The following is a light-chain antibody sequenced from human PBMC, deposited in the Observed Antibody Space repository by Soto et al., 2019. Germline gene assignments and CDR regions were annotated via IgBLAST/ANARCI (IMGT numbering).Light chain of an antibody. CDR3: HQYYSYPIT. CDR1: QGIDSY. J-gene: IGKJ5*01. CDR2: AAS. Sequence: AIRMTQSPSSLSASTGDRVTITCRASQGIDSYLAWYQQKPGKAPKLLIFAASTLQSGVPSRFSGSGSGTDFTLTISCLQSEDFATYYCHQYYSYPITFGQGTRLEIK. V-gene: IGKV1-8*01.